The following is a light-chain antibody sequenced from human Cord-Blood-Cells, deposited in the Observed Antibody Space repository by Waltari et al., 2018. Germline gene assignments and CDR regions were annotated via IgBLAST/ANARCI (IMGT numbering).Light chain of an antibody. V-gene: IGKV3-20*01. Sequence: EIVLTQSPGTPSLSPGERATLSCRASQSVSSSYLAWYQQKPGQAPRLLISGASSRATGIPDRFSGSGSGTDFTLTISRLEPEDFAVYYCQQYGSSPWTFGQGTKVEIK. CDR3: QQYGSSPWT. CDR2: GAS. CDR1: QSVSSSY. J-gene: IGKJ1*01.